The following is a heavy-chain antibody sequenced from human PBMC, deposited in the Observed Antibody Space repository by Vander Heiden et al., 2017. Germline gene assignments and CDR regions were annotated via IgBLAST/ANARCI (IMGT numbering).Heavy chain of an antibody. Sequence: EVQLVESGGGVVRPGGSLRLSCAASGFTFDDYGISWVRQAPGKGLEWVSGINWNGGSTGYADSVKGRFTISRDNAKNSLYLQMNSLRAEDTALYYCARGGYSSGWAYYYYGMDVWGQGTTVTVSS. CDR1: GFTFDDYG. D-gene: IGHD6-19*01. CDR3: ARGGYSSGWAYYYYGMDV. V-gene: IGHV3-20*04. CDR2: INWNGGST. J-gene: IGHJ6*02.